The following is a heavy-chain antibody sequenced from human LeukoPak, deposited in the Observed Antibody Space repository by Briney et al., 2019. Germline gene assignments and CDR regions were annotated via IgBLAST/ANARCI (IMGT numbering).Heavy chain of an antibody. Sequence: PGGSLGLSCAASGFTFSSYSMNWVRQAPGKGLEWVSSISSSSSYIYYADSVKGRFTISRDNAKNSLYLQMNSLRAEDTAVYYCARVGYYDSSGYYPGHWGQGTLVTVSS. CDR1: GFTFSSYS. V-gene: IGHV3-21*01. CDR2: ISSSSSYI. CDR3: ARVGYYDSSGYYPGH. D-gene: IGHD3-22*01. J-gene: IGHJ4*02.